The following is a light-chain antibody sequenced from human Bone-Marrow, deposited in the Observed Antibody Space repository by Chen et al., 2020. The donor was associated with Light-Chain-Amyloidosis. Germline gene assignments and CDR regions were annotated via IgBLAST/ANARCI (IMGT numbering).Light chain of an antibody. CDR3: QQYGTSPLT. V-gene: IGKV3-20*01. CDR2: GSS. CDR1: QTISSNY. J-gene: IGKJ4*01. Sequence: EIVLTQSPGTLSLSPGEGANLSCRASQTISSNYLTWYQQKFGQAPRLLIYGSSSRATGIPDRFTGSGSGTDFTLTINRLEAEGFAMYYCQQYGTSPLTFGGGTKVEIQ.